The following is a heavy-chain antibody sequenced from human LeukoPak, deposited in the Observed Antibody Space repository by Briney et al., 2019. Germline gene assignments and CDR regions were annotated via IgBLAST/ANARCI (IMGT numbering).Heavy chain of an antibody. J-gene: IGHJ4*02. CDR2: IVVGSGNT. CDR3: AADLKVRGVISYFDY. V-gene: IGHV1-58*01. CDR1: GFTFTSSA. D-gene: IGHD3-10*01. Sequence: ASVKVSCKASGFTFTSSAVQWVRQARGQRLEWIGWIVVGSGNTNYAQKFQERVTITRDMSTSTAYMELSSLRSEDTAVYYCAADLKVRGVISYFDYRGQGTLVTVSS.